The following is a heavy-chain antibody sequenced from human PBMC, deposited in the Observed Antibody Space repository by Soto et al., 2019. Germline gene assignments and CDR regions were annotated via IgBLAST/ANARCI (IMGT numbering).Heavy chain of an antibody. J-gene: IGHJ6*02. V-gene: IGHV2-70*01. CDR1: GFSLSTRGVC. Sequence: SGPTLVNLTQTLTLTCTFSGFSLSTRGVCVSWIRQPPGKALEWLALIDWDDDKYYSTSLKTRLTISKDTSKNQVVLTMTNMDPVDTATYYCERTTPVTTKNYYYGRDRWGQGTTVTVSS. CDR3: ERTTPVTTKNYYYGRDR. D-gene: IGHD4-17*01. CDR2: IDWDDDK.